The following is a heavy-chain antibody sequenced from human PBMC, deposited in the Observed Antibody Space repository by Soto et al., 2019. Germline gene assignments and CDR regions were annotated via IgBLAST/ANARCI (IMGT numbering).Heavy chain of an antibody. V-gene: IGHV1-3*01. Sequence: QVQLVQSGAEVKKPGASVKVSCTASGYTFTSYAMHWVRQAPGQRLEWMGWINAGNGNTKYSQKFQGRVTITRDTSASTAYMERSSLRSEDTAVYYCARPKGLWYYSDYWGQGTLVTVSS. CDR1: GYTFTSYA. D-gene: IGHD3-10*01. CDR2: INAGNGNT. CDR3: ARPKGLWYYSDY. J-gene: IGHJ4*02.